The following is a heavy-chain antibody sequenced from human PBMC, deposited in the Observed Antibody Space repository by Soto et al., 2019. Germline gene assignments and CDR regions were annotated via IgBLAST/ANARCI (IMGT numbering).Heavy chain of an antibody. CDR3: ARDPRRSGTTPRFDY. D-gene: IGHD1-1*01. CDR2: INAYNGNT. CDR1: GYTFTGYY. V-gene: IGHV1-18*04. J-gene: IGHJ4*02. Sequence: ASVKVSCKASGYTFTGYYMHWVRQAPGQGLEWMGWINAYNGNTNYAQKLQGRVTMTTDTSTSTAYMELRSLRSDDTAVYYCARDPRRSGTTPRFDYWGQGTLVTVSS.